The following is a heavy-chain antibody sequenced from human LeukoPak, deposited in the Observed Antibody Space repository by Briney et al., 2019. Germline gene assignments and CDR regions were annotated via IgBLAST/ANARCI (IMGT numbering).Heavy chain of an antibody. CDR1: GGSISSYY. Sequence: PSETLSLTCTVSGGSISSYYWSWIRQPPGRGLEWIGYIYYSGSTNYNPSLKSRVTISVDTSKNQFSLKLSSVTAADTAVYYCARLRFFGVVIPKYYFDYWGQGTLVTVSS. D-gene: IGHD3-3*01. CDR3: ARLRFFGVVIPKYYFDY. CDR2: IYYSGST. V-gene: IGHV4-59*08. J-gene: IGHJ4*02.